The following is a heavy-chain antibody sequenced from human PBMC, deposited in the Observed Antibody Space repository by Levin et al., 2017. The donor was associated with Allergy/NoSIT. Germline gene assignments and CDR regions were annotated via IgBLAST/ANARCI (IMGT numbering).Heavy chain of an antibody. CDR3: ATVGGNSGALDY. Sequence: GESLKISCAASGFTFSKAWMSWVRRAPGKGLEWVGRIKRKTDGGTTDYAAPVKGRFTISRDDSKNTLYLQMNSLKTEDTAVYYCATVGGNSGALDYWGQGTLVTVSS. D-gene: IGHD4-23*01. V-gene: IGHV3-15*01. CDR2: IKRKTDGGTT. CDR1: GFTFSKAW. J-gene: IGHJ4*02.